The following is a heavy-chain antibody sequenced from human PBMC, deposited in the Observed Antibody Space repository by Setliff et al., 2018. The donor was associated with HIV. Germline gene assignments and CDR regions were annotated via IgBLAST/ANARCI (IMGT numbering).Heavy chain of an antibody. CDR2: IYSDGSST. D-gene: IGHD2-21*02. Sequence: GGSLRLSCVASGFTFSTYAMSWVRQVPGKGLEWVSVIYSDGSSTYYADSVKGRFTIPRDNSKNTLYLQMNSLRAEDTAVYYCARLRPYNSALDYWGQGTLVTVSS. CDR3: ARLRPYNSALDY. CDR1: GFTFSTYA. J-gene: IGHJ4*02. V-gene: IGHV3-23*03.